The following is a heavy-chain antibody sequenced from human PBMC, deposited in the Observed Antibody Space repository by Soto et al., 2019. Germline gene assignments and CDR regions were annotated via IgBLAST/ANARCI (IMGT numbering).Heavy chain of an antibody. CDR1: GFTYSTYA. D-gene: IGHD2-21*02. J-gene: IGHJ3*02. CDR2: IGGSGAST. CDR3: ARSHRHCIGGDCGAFEI. Sequence: EMQLLESGGNLVQPGGSLRLSCETSGFTYSTYAMSWVRQAPGKGLEWVSHIGGSGASTNYADSVKGRFTISRDNSKATLYLQMNSLRAEYTAVYFCARSHRHCIGGDCGAFEIGGQGTMVTVSS. V-gene: IGHV3-23*01.